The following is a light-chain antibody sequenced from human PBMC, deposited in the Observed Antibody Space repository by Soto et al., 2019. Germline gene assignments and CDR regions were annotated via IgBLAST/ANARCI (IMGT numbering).Light chain of an antibody. J-gene: IGLJ1*01. CDR3: CSYAGRYTYV. V-gene: IGLV2-11*01. CDR2: DVS. CDR1: SSDVGGYNY. Sequence: VLTQPRSVSGSPGQSVTISCTGTSSDVGGYNYVSWYQQHPGKAPKLMIYDVSKRPSGVPDRFSGSKSGNTASLTISGLQAEDEADYYCCSYAGRYTYVFGTGTKVTVL.